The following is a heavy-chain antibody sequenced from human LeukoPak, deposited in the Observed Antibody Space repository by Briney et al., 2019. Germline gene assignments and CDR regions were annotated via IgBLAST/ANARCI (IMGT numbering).Heavy chain of an antibody. CDR1: GGPISSYY. D-gene: IGHD5-18*01. Sequence: PSETLSLTCTVSGGPISSYYWSWIRQPAGKGLEWIGRIYTSGSTNYNPSLKSRVTMSLDTSKSQFSLKLSSVTAADTAVYYCAREQRDTAMSRGLDYWGQGTLVTVYS. CDR3: AREQRDTAMSRGLDY. V-gene: IGHV4-4*07. CDR2: IYTSGST. J-gene: IGHJ4*02.